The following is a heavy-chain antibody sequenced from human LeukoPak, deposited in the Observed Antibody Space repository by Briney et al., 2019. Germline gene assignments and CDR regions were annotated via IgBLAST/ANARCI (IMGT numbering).Heavy chain of an antibody. V-gene: IGHV4-30-4*01. CDR2: IYYSRTT. CDR1: GGSISSGDYY. D-gene: IGHD6-13*01. CDR3: ARLYSSSWYFDY. Sequence: PSETLSLTCTVSGGSISSGDYYWRWIRQPPGKGLEWIGYIYYSRTTYYNPSLKSRLTISVDTSKNQFSLKVASVTAADPAVYYCARLYSSSWYFDYWGQGSLVTVSS. J-gene: IGHJ4*02.